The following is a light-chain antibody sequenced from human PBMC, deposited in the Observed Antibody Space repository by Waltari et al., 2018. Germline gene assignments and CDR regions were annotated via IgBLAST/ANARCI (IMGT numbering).Light chain of an antibody. CDR1: GSGGS. CDR3: SSDAVSNNFYD. Sequence: QSALTQPPSASGSPGQSVTISCTGTGSGGSVSWYQQLPGKAPKLLIYEVSKRPSGVPDRFSGPKSGNTASLTVSGLQAEDEGDYYCSSDAVSNNFYDFGSGTKVTVL. J-gene: IGLJ1*01. CDR2: EVS. V-gene: IGLV2-8*01.